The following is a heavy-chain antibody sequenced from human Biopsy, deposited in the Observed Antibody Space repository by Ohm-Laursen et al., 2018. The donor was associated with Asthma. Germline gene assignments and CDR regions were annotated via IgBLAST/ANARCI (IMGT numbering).Heavy chain of an antibody. D-gene: IGHD1-1*01. CDR2: ISTASSFI. J-gene: IGHJ3*02. Sequence: SLRLSCSASGYTFSRYSIHWVRQIPGKGLEWVASISTASSFIYYADSVRGRFTTSRDNSKNTLYLQMNSLRAEDTAVYYCAKESGSNYAFDIWGQGTMVTVSS. CDR1: GYTFSRYS. CDR3: AKESGSNYAFDI. V-gene: IGHV3-21*01.